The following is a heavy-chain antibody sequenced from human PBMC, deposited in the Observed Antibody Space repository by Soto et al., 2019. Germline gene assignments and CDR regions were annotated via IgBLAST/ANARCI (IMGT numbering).Heavy chain of an antibody. CDR3: AREETKDRIAARQYDAFEI. D-gene: IGHD6-6*01. Sequence: SQTLSLTCAISGDSVSSNSAAWNWIRQSPSRGLEWLGRTYYRSKWYNDYAVSVKSRITINPDTSKNQFSLQLNSVTPEDTAVYYCAREETKDRIAARQYDAFEIWGQGTMVTVSS. CDR1: GDSVSSNSAA. CDR2: TYYRSKWYN. V-gene: IGHV6-1*01. J-gene: IGHJ3*02.